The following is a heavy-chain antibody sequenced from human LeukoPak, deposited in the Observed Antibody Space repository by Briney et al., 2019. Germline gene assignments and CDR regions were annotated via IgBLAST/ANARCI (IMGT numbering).Heavy chain of an antibody. CDR1: GFTFSSYE. CDR3: AELGITMIGGV. D-gene: IGHD3-10*02. J-gene: IGHJ6*04. Sequence: GGSLRLSCAASGFTFSSYEMNWVRQAPGKGLEWGSYISSSSNTIYYGDSVKGRSTISRDNAKNSLYLQMNSLRAEDTAVYYCAELGITMIGGVWGKGTTVTISS. V-gene: IGHV3-48*03. CDR2: ISSSSNTI.